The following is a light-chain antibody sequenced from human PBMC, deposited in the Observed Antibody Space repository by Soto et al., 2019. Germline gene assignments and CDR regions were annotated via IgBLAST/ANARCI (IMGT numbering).Light chain of an antibody. CDR1: QSVSRF. J-gene: IGKJ4*01. CDR3: QQRINWPLT. CDR2: DAS. Sequence: EIVLTQSPATLSLFPGESATLSCTTSQSVSRFLGWYQLKPGQSPRLLIYDASNRATGIPARFSGGGVGRNFSLTISSLEPEDFAIYYCQQRINWPLTFGGGTKVDIK. V-gene: IGKV3-11*02.